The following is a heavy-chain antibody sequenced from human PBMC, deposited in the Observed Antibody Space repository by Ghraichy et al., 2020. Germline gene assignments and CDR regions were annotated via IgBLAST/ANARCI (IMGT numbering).Heavy chain of an antibody. CDR1: GFTFDDYA. V-gene: IGHV3-43*02. CDR2: ISGDGGST. D-gene: IGHD2-15*01. Sequence: LSLTCAASGFTFDDYAMHWVRQAPGKGLEWVSLISGDGGSTYYADSVKGRFTISRDNSKNSLYLQMNSLRTEDTALYYCAKTPYYYYYMDVWGKGTTVTVSS. J-gene: IGHJ6*03. CDR3: AKTPYYYYYMDV.